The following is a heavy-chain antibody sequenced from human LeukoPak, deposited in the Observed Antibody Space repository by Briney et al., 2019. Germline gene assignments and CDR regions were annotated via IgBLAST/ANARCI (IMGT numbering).Heavy chain of an antibody. CDR3: ARVSMGWYHFDY. CDR2: INPDGSTT. J-gene: IGHJ4*02. Sequence: PGGSLRLSCVASGFGFSSYWMHWVRQVPGKGLVWVSRINPDGSTTSYADSVKDRFTVSRDNAKSMVYLQMNSLRGEDSAVYYCARVSMGWYHFDYWGQGVLVSVSS. V-gene: IGHV3-74*01. D-gene: IGHD6-19*01. CDR1: GFGFSSYW.